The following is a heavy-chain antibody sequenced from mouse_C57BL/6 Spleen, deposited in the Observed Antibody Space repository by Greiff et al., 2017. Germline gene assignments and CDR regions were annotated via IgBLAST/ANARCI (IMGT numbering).Heavy chain of an antibody. CDR1: GFTFSDYY. D-gene: IGHD1-1*01. CDR2: ISNGGST. Sequence: EVKLMESGGGLVQPGGSLKLSCAASGFTFSDYYMYWVRQTPEKRLEWVAYISNGGSTYYPDTVKGRFTISRDNAKNTLYLQMSRLKSEDTAMYYCARHGSSYDYAMDYWGQGTSVTVSS. V-gene: IGHV5-12*01. J-gene: IGHJ4*01. CDR3: ARHGSSYDYAMDY.